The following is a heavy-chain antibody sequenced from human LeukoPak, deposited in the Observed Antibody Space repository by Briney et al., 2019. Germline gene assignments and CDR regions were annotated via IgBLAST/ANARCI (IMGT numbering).Heavy chain of an antibody. D-gene: IGHD2/OR15-2a*01. V-gene: IGHV4-59*08. J-gene: IGHJ4*02. Sequence: PSETLSLTCTVSGDPIRNYHWSWIRQTPEKGLEWIGYIYSSGAANYNPSLRSRVTMSVATSENQISLMLSSVTAADTAVYYCARREDSQNSGTFYGLWGQGTLVTVSS. CDR3: ARREDSQNSGTFYGL. CDR2: IYSSGAA. CDR1: GDPIRNYH.